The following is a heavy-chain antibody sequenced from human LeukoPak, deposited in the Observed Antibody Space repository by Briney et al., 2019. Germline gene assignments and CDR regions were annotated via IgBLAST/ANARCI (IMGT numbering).Heavy chain of an antibody. CDR2: INHSGST. D-gene: IGHD3-22*01. Sequence: SSETLSLTCAVYGGSFSGYYWGWIRQPPGKGLEWIGEINHSGSTNYNPSLKSRVTISVDTSKNQFSLKLSSVTAADTAVYYCARGRRITMIVVVRFDPWGQGTLVTVSS. CDR3: ARGRRITMIVVVRFDP. J-gene: IGHJ5*02. V-gene: IGHV4-34*01. CDR1: GGSFSGYY.